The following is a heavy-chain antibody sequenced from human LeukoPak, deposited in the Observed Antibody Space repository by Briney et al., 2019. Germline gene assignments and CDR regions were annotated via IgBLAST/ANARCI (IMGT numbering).Heavy chain of an antibody. CDR3: ARDFRDYRDYVAYFDS. V-gene: IGHV3-30*03. J-gene: IGHJ4*02. CDR1: GFTFSSYS. Sequence: PGGSLRLSCAASGFTFSSYSMNWVRKAPGKGLEWVEVILYDGTNQYYADSVKGRFTSSRDNSRNTLYLQMNSLKVEDTAVYYCARDFRDYRDYVAYFDSWGQGTLVTVSS. CDR2: ILYDGTNQ. D-gene: IGHD4-17*01.